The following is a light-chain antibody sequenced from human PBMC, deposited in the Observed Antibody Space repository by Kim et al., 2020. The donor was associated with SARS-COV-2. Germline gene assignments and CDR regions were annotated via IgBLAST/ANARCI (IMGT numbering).Light chain of an antibody. Sequence: EIVLTQSPGTLSLFPGDGATLSCRASQSVSSTYLAWYQQKPGQAPRLLIYGASSRATGIPDRFSGSGSGTDFTLTISRLEPEDFAVYYCQQYGSSVVTFGQGTKLEI. CDR1: QSVSSTY. J-gene: IGKJ2*01. CDR2: GAS. CDR3: QQYGSSVVT. V-gene: IGKV3-20*01.